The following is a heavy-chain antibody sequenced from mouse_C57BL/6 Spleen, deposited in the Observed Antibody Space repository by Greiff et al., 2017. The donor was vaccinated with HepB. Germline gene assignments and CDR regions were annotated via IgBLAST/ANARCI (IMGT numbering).Heavy chain of an antibody. Sequence: QLKESGPELVKPGASVKISCKASGYSFTDYNMNWVKQSNGKGLEWIGVINHNYGTTSYNQKFKGKATLTVDQSSSTAYMQLNHLTSEDSAVYSWVREYDGSSSAGGYWGQGTPRPVSS. D-gene: IGHD1-1*01. CDR3: VREYDGSSSAGGY. J-gene: IGHJ2*01. CDR1: GYSFTDYN. V-gene: IGHV1-39*01. CDR2: INHNYGTT.